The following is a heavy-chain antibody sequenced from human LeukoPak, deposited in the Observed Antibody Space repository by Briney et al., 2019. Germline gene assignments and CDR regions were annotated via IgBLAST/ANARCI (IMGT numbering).Heavy chain of an antibody. CDR3: AKAPYSSSWNFDY. Sequence: GGSLRLSCAASGFTFSSYWMSWVRQAPGKGLEWVANIQQDGSEKYYVDSVKGRFTISRDNSKNTLYLQMNSLRAEDTAVYYCAKAPYSSSWNFDYWGQGTLVTVSS. CDR1: GFTFSSYW. CDR2: IQQDGSEK. J-gene: IGHJ4*02. V-gene: IGHV3-7*03. D-gene: IGHD6-13*01.